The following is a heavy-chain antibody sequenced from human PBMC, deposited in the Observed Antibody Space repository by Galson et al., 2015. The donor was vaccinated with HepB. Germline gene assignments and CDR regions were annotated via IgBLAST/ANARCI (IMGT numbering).Heavy chain of an antibody. CDR1: GFTFSSYW. D-gene: IGHD2-15*01. CDR3: ARRRAGTPLDY. J-gene: IGHJ4*02. CDR2: INRDGSST. Sequence: SLRLSCAASGFTFSSYWMHWVRQAPGKGLVWVSRINRDGSSTSYADSVKGRFTISRDNAKNTLYLQMNSLRAEDTAVYYCARRRAGTPLDYWGQGTLVTVSS. V-gene: IGHV3-74*01.